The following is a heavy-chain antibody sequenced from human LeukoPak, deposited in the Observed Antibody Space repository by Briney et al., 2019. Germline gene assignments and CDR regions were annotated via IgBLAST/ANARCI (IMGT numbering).Heavy chain of an antibody. Sequence: PSETLSLTCTVSGGSISSGDYYWSWIRQPPGKGLEWIGYIYYSGSTYYNPSLKSRVTISVDTSKNQFSLKLSSVTAADTAVYYCARVGNYYGSGSYYKIKSFFDYWGQGTLVTVSS. CDR3: ARVGNYYGSGSYYKIKSFFDY. V-gene: IGHV4-30-4*01. CDR1: GGSISSGDYY. CDR2: IYYSGST. J-gene: IGHJ4*02. D-gene: IGHD3-10*01.